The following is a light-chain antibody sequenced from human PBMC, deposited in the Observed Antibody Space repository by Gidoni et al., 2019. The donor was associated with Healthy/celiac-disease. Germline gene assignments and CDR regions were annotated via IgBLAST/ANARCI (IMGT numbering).Light chain of an antibody. Sequence: AIQLTQYPSSLSASVGDQVIITCRASQGISSALACYQQKQGKSPKLLTYDASSLESGVPSRFSGSGSGTDFTLTFSCLLPYDFATYYCQHFNSYRYTFGPGTKLEIK. CDR3: QHFNSYRYT. V-gene: IGKV1-13*02. J-gene: IGKJ2*01. CDR2: DAS. CDR1: QGISSA.